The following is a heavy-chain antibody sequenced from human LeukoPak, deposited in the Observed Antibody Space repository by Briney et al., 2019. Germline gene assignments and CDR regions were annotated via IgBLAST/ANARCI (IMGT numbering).Heavy chain of an antibody. Sequence: ASVKVSCKASGYTFTNYYVHWVRQAPGQGLEWMGRINPNNGATNYAQKLQGRVTITGDTSISTAYMELSSLRSDDTAVYYCTRESGNYHGNDYWGQGTLVTVSS. D-gene: IGHD1-26*01. J-gene: IGHJ4*02. CDR2: INPNNGAT. CDR3: TRESGNYHGNDY. CDR1: GYTFTNYY. V-gene: IGHV1-2*06.